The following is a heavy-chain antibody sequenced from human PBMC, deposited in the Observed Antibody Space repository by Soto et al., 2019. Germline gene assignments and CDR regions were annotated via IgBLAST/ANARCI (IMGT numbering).Heavy chain of an antibody. CDR1: GFTFSSYA. V-gene: IGHV3-23*01. D-gene: IGHD2-8*02. Sequence: GGSLRLSCAASGFTFSSYAMSWVRQAPGKGLEWVSAISGSGGSTYYADSVKGRFTISRDNSKNTLYLQMNSLRAEDTAVYYCTKGGVGRNAEYFQHWGQGTLVTVSS. J-gene: IGHJ1*01. CDR2: ISGSGGST. CDR3: TKGGVGRNAEYFQH.